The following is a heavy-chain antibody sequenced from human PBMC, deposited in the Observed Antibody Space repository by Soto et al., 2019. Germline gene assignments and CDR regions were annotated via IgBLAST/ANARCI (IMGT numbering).Heavy chain of an antibody. CDR2: INPSGGST. CDR1: GYTFTSYY. CDR3: ARWGGREYLRHEMGFDP. V-gene: IGHV1-46*01. D-gene: IGHD2-2*01. Sequence: ASVKVSCKASGYTFTSYYMHWVRQAPGQGLEWMGIINPSGGSTSYAQKFQGRVTMTRDTSTSTVYMELSSLRSEDTAVYYCARWGGREYLRHEMGFDPWGQGTLVIVSS. J-gene: IGHJ5*02.